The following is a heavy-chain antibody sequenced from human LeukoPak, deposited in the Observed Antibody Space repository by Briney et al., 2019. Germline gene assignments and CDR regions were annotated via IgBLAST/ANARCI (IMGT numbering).Heavy chain of an antibody. CDR2: ISYDGSNK. D-gene: IGHD2-21*02. V-gene: IGHV3-30-3*01. J-gene: IGHJ4*02. CDR1: GFTFSSYA. Sequence: PGGSLRLSCAASGFTFSSYAMHWVRQAPGKGLEWVAVISYDGSNKYYADSVKGRFTISRDNSKNTLYLQMNSLRAEDTAVYYCAREPYFYCGGDCFRDYWGQGTLVAVSS. CDR3: AREPYFYCGGDCFRDY.